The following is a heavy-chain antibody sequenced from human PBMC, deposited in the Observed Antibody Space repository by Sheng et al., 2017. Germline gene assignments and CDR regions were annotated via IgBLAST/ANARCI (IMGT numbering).Heavy chain of an antibody. D-gene: IGHD2-21*01. CDR3: AREAILGAFDI. CDR2: IYTSGST. V-gene: IGHV4-61*02. J-gene: IGHJ3*02. Sequence: QVQLQESGPGLVKPSQTLSLTCTVSGGSISSGSYYWSWIRQPAGKGLEWIGRIYTSGSTNYNPSLKSRVTISVDTSKNQFSPKLSSVTAADTAVYYCAREAILGAFDIWGQGTMVTVSS. CDR1: GGSISSGSYY.